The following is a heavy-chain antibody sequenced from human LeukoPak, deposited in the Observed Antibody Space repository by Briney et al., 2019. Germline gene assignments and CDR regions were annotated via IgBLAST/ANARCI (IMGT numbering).Heavy chain of an antibody. CDR1: EFTVSSNY. CDR3: ARGGYYYVSGGYGMDV. CDR2: IYSGGST. Sequence: GGSLGLSCAASEFTVSSNYMNWVRQAPGKRLEWVSVIYSGGSTYYADSVKGRFTISRDDSKNTLYLQMNSLRAEDTAVYYCARGGYYYVSGGYGMDVWGQGTTVTVSS. D-gene: IGHD3-10*01. J-gene: IGHJ6*02. V-gene: IGHV3-66*01.